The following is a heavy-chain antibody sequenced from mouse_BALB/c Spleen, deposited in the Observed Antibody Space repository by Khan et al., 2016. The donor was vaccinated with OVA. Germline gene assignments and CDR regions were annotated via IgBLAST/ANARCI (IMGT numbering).Heavy chain of an antibody. CDR3: RISTINA. J-gene: IGHJ2*01. CDR2: TDPANGNT. Sequence: MQLEESGAELVKPAASLKLSCTASGHNIKDIYIHWVKQRPEKGLERIRRTDPANGNTKYDPKFQGKATITADTSSNTAYLQLSSLTSEDTAVYYCRISTINAWGQGTTLTVSS. V-gene: IGHV14-3*02. CDR1: GHNIKDIY.